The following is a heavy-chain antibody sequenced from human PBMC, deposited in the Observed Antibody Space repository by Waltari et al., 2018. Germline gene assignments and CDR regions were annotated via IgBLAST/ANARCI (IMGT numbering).Heavy chain of an antibody. CDR2: IYTSGST. CDR1: GGSISSYY. D-gene: IGHD6-13*01. Sequence: QVQLQESGPGLVKPSEPLSLTCTVPGGSISSYYWSWIRQPAGKGLEWVGRIYTSGSTNYHPSRQSRVTMSVDTSKNQFSLKLSSVTAADTAVYYCAREAPIAAGFDPWGQGTLVTVSS. J-gene: IGHJ5*02. V-gene: IGHV4-4*07. CDR3: AREAPIAAGFDP.